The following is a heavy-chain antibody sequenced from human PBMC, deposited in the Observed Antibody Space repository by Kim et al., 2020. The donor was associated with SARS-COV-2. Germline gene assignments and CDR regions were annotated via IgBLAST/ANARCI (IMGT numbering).Heavy chain of an antibody. CDR1: GGTFSSYA. J-gene: IGHJ4*02. D-gene: IGHD3-3*01. V-gene: IGHV1-69*13. Sequence: SVKVSCKASGGTFSSYAISWVRQAPGQGLEWMGGIIPIFGTANYAQKFQGRVTITADESTSTAYMELSSLRSEDTAVYYCARGSYYDFWSGYLDYWGQGTLVTVSS. CDR2: IIPIFGTA. CDR3: ARGSYYDFWSGYLDY.